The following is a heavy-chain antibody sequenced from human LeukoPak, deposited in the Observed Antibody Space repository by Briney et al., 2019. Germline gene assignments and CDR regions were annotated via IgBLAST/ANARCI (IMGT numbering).Heavy chain of an antibody. D-gene: IGHD6-19*01. CDR2: INHSGST. Sequence: PSETLSLTCAVYGGSFSGYYWSWIRQPPGKGLEWIEEINHSGSTNYNPSLKSRVTISADTSKNQFSLKLSSVTAADTAVYYCARGWWGYSSGWYPYYYYYGMDVWGQGTTVTVSS. CDR1: GGSFSGYY. CDR3: ARGWWGYSSGWYPYYYYYGMDV. V-gene: IGHV4-34*01. J-gene: IGHJ6*02.